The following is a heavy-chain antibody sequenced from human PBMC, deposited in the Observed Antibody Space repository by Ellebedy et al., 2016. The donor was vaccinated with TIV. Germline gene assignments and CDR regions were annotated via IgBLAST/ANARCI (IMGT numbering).Heavy chain of an antibody. CDR3: AQTLYGSGKYYYYGMDV. CDR1: GFTFSSYW. J-gene: IGHJ6*02. V-gene: IGHV3-74*01. D-gene: IGHD3-10*01. CDR2: INSDGSST. Sequence: GESLKISCAASGFTFSSYWMHWVRQAPGKGLVWVSRINSDGSSTSYADSVKGRFTISRDNAKNTLYLQMNSLRAEDTAVYYCAQTLYGSGKYYYYGMDVWGQGTTVTVSS.